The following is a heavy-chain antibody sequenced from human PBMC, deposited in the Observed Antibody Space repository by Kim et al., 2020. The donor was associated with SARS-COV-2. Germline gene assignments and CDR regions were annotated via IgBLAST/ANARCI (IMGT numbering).Heavy chain of an antibody. D-gene: IGHD4-17*01. J-gene: IGHJ4*02. V-gene: IGHV3-33*06. CDR3: AKGYGDYLDFDY. Sequence: YYAAAVKGRFTISRDHSKNTLYLQMNSLRAEDTAVYYCAKGYGDYLDFDYWGQGTLVTVSS.